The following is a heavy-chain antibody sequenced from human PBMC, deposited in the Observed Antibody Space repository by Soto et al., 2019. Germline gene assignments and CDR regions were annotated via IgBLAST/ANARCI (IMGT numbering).Heavy chain of an antibody. V-gene: IGHV4-59*01. CDR3: ARAPYSSSPRYYYYYMDV. J-gene: IGHJ6*03. Sequence: SETLSLTCTVPGGSISSYYWSWIRQPPGKGLEWIGYIYYSGSTNYNPSLKSRVTISVDTSKNQFSLKLSSVTAADTAVYYCARAPYSSSPRYYYYYMDVWGKGTTVTVSS. D-gene: IGHD6-13*01. CDR1: GGSISSYY. CDR2: IYYSGST.